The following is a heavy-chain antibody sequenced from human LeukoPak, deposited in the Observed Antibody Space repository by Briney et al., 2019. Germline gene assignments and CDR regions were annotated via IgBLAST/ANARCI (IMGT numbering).Heavy chain of an antibody. CDR1: GYTFTGYY. D-gene: IGHD3-3*01. V-gene: IGHV1-2*02. CDR2: INPNSGGT. Sequence: ASVKVSCKASGYTFTGYYMHWVRQAPGQGLEWMGWINPNSGGTNYAQKFQGRVTVTRDTSISTAYMELSRLRSDDTAVYYCARDRAYYDFWTPGFDPWGQGTLVTVSS. CDR3: ARDRAYYDFWTPGFDP. J-gene: IGHJ5*02.